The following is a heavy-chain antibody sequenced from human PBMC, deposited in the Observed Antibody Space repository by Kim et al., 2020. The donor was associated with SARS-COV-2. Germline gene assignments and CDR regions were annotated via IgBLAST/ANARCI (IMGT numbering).Heavy chain of an antibody. J-gene: IGHJ4*01. Sequence: SETLSLTCAVYGGSFSGYYWSWIRQPPGKGLEWIGEINHSGSTNYNPSLKSRVTISVDTSKNQFSLKLSSVTAADTAVYYCARGIWTMVRGDVIFDYWG. CDR1: GGSFSGYY. CDR3: ARGIWTMVRGDVIFDY. CDR2: INHSGST. D-gene: IGHD3-10*01. V-gene: IGHV4-34*01.